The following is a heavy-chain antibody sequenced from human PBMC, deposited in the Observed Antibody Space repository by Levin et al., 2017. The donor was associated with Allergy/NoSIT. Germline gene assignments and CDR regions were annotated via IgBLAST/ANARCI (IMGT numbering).Heavy chain of an antibody. D-gene: IGHD6-19*01. J-gene: IGHJ2*01. CDR2: IYYSGST. Sequence: ASETLSLTCTVSGGSISSSSYYWGWIRQPPGKGLEWIGSIYYSGSTYYNPSLKSRVTISVDTSKNQFSLKLSSVTAADTAVYYCARHEQWLGNWYFDLWGRGTLVTVSS. CDR3: ARHEQWLGNWYFDL. CDR1: GGSISSSSYY. V-gene: IGHV4-39*01.